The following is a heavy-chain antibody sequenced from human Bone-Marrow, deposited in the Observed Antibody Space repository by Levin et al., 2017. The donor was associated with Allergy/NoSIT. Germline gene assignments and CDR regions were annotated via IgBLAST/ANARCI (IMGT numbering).Heavy chain of an antibody. CDR2: IYYSGST. CDR3: AEGNVAAAARKGYGALSAFDI. V-gene: IGHV4-39*01. J-gene: IGHJ3*02. CDR1: GGSISSSSYY. D-gene: IGHD6-13*01. Sequence: PSETLSLTCTVSGGSISSSSYYWGWIRQPPGKGLEWIGSIYYSGSTYYNPSLKSRVTISVDTSKNQFSLKLSSVTAADTAVYYCAEGNVAAAARKGYGALSAFDIWGQGTMVTVSS.